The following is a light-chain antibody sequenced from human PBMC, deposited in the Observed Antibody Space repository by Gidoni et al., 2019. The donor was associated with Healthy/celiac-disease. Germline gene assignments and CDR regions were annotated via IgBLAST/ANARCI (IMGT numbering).Light chain of an antibody. Sequence: DLVMTQSPDSLSFSLGERATINCKSSQSVLYSSNNKNYLAWYQQKPGQPPKLLIYWASTRESGVPDRFSGSGSGTDFTLTISSLQAEDVAVYYCQQYYSTPPLTFGGGTKVEIK. CDR2: WAS. CDR1: QSVLYSSNNKNY. J-gene: IGKJ4*01. CDR3: QQYYSTPPLT. V-gene: IGKV4-1*01.